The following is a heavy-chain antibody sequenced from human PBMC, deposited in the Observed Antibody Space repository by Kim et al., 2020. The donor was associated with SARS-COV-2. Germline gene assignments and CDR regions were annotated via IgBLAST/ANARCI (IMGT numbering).Heavy chain of an antibody. J-gene: IGHJ4*02. CDR3: TRLDLQLWPPFDY. Sequence: YAASVKGRFTISRDDSKNTAYLQMNSLKTEDTAMYYCTRLDLQLWPPFDYWGQGTLVTVSS. D-gene: IGHD5-18*01. V-gene: IGHV3-73*01.